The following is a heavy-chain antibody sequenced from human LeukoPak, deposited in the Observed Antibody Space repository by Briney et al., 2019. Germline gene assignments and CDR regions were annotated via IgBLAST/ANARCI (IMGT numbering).Heavy chain of an antibody. Sequence: ASVKVSCKASGYTFTSYDINWVRQATGQGLEWMGWMNPNSGNTGYAQKFQGRVTMTRNTSTSTAYMELSSLRSEDTAVYYCARAGCYSRTTDYWGQGTLVTVSS. J-gene: IGHJ4*02. D-gene: IGHD2-2*02. V-gene: IGHV1-8*01. CDR2: MNPNSGNT. CDR3: ARAGCYSRTTDY. CDR1: GYTFTSYD.